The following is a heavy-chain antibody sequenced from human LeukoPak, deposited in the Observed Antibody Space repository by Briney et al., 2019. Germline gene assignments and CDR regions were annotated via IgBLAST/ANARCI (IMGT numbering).Heavy chain of an antibody. J-gene: IGHJ4*02. CDR2: ISGSGGSS. V-gene: IGHV3-23*01. CDR3: ANPLRDAGSFNYPYFDF. D-gene: IGHD5-24*01. Sequence: TGGSLRLSCAASGFTFTNYAMNWVRQAPGKGLEWVSAISGSGGSSSYADSVRGRFTISRDNSNNMLYLQMNSLRAEDTAVYYCANPLRDAGSFNYPYFDFWGQGTLVTVSS. CDR1: GFTFTNYA.